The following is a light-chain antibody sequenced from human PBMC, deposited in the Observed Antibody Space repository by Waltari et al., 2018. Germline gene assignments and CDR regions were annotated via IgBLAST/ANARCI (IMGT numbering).Light chain of an antibody. CDR2: GNT. V-gene: IGLV1-40*01. Sequence: QSVLTQPPSTSGAPGQKVTIPCTGGSSNFGAGYDVHWYQQFPGAAPKLLIFGNTNRASGVPGRFSGSKSGTSASLAIAGLQSEDEAVYYCQSFDNNLSGSVFGGGTKLTVL. CDR3: QSFDNNLSGSV. CDR1: SSNFGAGYD. J-gene: IGLJ3*02.